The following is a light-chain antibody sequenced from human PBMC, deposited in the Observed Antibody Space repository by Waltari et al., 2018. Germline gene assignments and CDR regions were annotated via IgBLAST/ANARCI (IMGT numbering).Light chain of an antibody. Sequence: QSGLTQPASVPGSPGQSITTSCTGTSSGGGDYNLFPWYQQYAGKAPKLIVYEVTKRASGVSDRFSGSKSGNTASLTISGLQSEDAADYYCCSYVGFGIYVFGTGTKVTVL. CDR2: EVT. J-gene: IGLJ1*01. V-gene: IGLV2-23*02. CDR1: SSGGGDYNL. CDR3: CSYVGFGIYV.